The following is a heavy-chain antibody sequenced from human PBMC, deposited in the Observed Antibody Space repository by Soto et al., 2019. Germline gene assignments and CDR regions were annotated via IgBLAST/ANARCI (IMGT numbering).Heavy chain of an antibody. D-gene: IGHD1-26*01. CDR2: ISGSGGST. CDR1: GFTISSYA. Sequence: GGPLRLSCAASGFTISSYAMSCVRQPPEKGLESLSAISGSGGSTYYADSVKGRFTISRDNSKNTLYLQMNSLRAEDTAVYYCAKDLRWELLEGDAFDIWGQGTMVTVSS. V-gene: IGHV3-23*01. CDR3: AKDLRWELLEGDAFDI. J-gene: IGHJ3*02.